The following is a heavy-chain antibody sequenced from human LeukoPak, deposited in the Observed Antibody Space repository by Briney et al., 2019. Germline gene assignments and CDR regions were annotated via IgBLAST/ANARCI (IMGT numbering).Heavy chain of an antibody. CDR3: ARHLSYSSSWYIGYYYYGMDV. Sequence: ASVKVSCKASGYTFTSYDINWVRQATGQGLEWMGWMNPNSGNTGYAQKFQGRVTMTRNTSISTAYMELSSLRSEDTAVYYCARHLSYSSSWYIGYYYYGMDVWGQGTTVTVSS. V-gene: IGHV1-8*01. J-gene: IGHJ6*02. CDR1: GYTFTSYD. CDR2: MNPNSGNT. D-gene: IGHD6-13*01.